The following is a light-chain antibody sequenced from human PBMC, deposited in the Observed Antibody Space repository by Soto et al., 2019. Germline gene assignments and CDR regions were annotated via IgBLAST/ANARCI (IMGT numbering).Light chain of an antibody. J-gene: IGLJ3*02. CDR2: GNS. V-gene: IGLV1-40*01. CDR1: SSNIGAGYD. CDR3: EAWDSSLSAGV. Sequence: QSVLTQPPSVSGAPGQRVTISCTGSSSNIGAGYDVHWYQQLPGTAPKLLIYGNSNRPSGVPDRFSGSKSGTSASLAITGLQAEDEADYYCEAWDSSLSAGVFGGGTKLTVL.